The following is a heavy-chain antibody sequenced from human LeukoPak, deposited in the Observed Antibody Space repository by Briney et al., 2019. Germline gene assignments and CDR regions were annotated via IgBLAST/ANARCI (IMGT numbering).Heavy chain of an antibody. J-gene: IGHJ5*02. CDR1: GGSISGSSYY. Sequence: PSETLSLTCTVSGGSISGSSYYWGWIRQPPGKGLEWIGSIYYSGSTYYNPSLKSRVTISVDTSKNQFSLKLSSVTAADTAVYYCARRGYGSGSTWGQGTLVTVSS. V-gene: IGHV4-39*01. CDR3: ARRGYGSGST. CDR2: IYYSGST. D-gene: IGHD3-10*01.